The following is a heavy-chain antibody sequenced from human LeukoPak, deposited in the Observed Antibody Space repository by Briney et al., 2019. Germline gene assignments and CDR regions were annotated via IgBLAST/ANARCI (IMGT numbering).Heavy chain of an antibody. J-gene: IGHJ4*02. CDR1: GGSISSSSYY. V-gene: IGHV4-39*07. CDR2: IYYSGST. Sequence: SETLSLTCTVSGGSISSSSYYWGWIRQPPGKGLEWIGSIYYSGSTYYNPSLKSRVTISVDTSKNQFSLKLSSVTAADTAVYYCARVKLWQQLVTKARHYYFDYWGQGTLVTVSS. CDR3: ARVKLWQQLVTKARHYYFDY. D-gene: IGHD6-13*01.